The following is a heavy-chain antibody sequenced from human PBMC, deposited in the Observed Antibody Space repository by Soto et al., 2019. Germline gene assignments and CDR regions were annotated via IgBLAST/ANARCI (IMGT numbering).Heavy chain of an antibody. CDR3: ARWVEVSLDYFDS. J-gene: IGHJ4*02. CDR1: GGSISNGYYY. V-gene: IGHV4-31*03. Sequence: SETLSLTCTVSGGSISNGYYYWSWVRQNPGKGLEWIGHIYHSGRTYYNPSLKSRVTISVDTSKNQFSLNLSSVTAADTAVYYCARWVEVSLDYFDSWGQGTPVTVSS. D-gene: IGHD2-15*01. CDR2: IYHSGRT.